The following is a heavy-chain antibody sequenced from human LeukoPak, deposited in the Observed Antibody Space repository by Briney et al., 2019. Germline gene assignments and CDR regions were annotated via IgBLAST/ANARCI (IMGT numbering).Heavy chain of an antibody. CDR3: ARISGGSYYYGSGGYYPTPY. CDR1: GFTFSSYS. J-gene: IGHJ4*02. Sequence: PGGSLRLSCAASGFTFSSYSMNWVRQAPGKGLEWVSSISSSSSYIYYADSVKGRFTISRDNAKNSLYLQMNSLRAEDTAVYYCARISGGSYYYGSGGYYPTPYWGQGTLVTVSS. CDR2: ISSSSSYI. D-gene: IGHD3-10*01. V-gene: IGHV3-21*01.